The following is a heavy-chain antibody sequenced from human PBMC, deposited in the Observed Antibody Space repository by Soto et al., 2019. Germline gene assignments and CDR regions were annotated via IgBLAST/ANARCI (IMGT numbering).Heavy chain of an antibody. Sequence: AGESLKISCKGSGYSSAGYWITWVRQKPGKGLEWMGRTDPSDSQTYYSPSFRGHVTISATKSITTVFLQWSSLRASDTAMYYCARQIYDSDTGPNFQYYFDSWCQETPVTVSS. J-gene: IGHJ4*02. CDR1: GYSSAGYW. D-gene: IGHD3-22*01. CDR3: ARQIYDSDTGPNFQYYFDS. CDR2: TDPSDSQT. V-gene: IGHV5-10-1*01.